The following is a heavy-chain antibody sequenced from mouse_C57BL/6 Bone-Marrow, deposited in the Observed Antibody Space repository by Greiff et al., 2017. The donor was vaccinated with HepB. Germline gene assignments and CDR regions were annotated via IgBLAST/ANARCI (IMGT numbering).Heavy chain of an antibody. CDR1: GYTFTSYW. Sequence: QVQLQQPGAELVKPGASVKLSCKASGYTFTSYWMQWVKQRPGQGLEWIGEIDPSDSYTNYNQKFKGKATLTVDTYSSTADMQLSSLTSEDSAVYYCARLYYGSSYGYFDVWGTGTTVTVSS. V-gene: IGHV1-50*01. D-gene: IGHD1-1*01. CDR2: IDPSDSYT. CDR3: ARLYYGSSYGYFDV. J-gene: IGHJ1*03.